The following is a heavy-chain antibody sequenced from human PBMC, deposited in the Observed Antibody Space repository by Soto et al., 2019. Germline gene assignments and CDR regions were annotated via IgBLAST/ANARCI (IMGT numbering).Heavy chain of an antibody. V-gene: IGHV5-10-1*01. CDR1: GYSFTSYW. CDR2: IDPSDSYT. CDR3: ARQQYSSGWRGYYYYYGMDV. D-gene: IGHD6-19*01. Sequence: RGESLKISCKGSGYSFTSYWISWVRQMPGKGLEWMGRIDPSDSYTNYSPSFQGHVTISADKSISTAYLQWSSLKASDTAMYYCARQQYSSGWRGYYYYYGMDVWGQGTTVTVSS. J-gene: IGHJ6*02.